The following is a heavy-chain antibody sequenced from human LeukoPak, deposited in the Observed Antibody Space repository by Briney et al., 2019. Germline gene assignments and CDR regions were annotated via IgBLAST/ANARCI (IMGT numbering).Heavy chain of an antibody. CDR3: TRLVGGSVQFDD. V-gene: IGHV3-73*01. D-gene: IGHD1-26*01. CDR2: IKTKADNYAT. CDR1: GSTFSVSA. J-gene: IGHJ4*03. Sequence: QTGGSLRLSCAASGSTFSVSAMHWVRQASGKGLEWIGRIKTKADNYATAFAASVKGRFTISRVDSKSTAYLQMNSLKTEDTAVYYCTRLVGGSVQFDDWGYGTLVTVSS.